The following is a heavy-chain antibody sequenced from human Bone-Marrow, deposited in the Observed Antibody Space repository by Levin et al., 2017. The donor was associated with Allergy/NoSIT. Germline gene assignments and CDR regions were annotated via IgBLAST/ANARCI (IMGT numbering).Heavy chain of an antibody. CDR3: ARDHVLANIPLVRAPDY. CDR2: ISDDGTKK. CDR1: GFTFTDYA. J-gene: IGHJ4*02. D-gene: IGHD3-10*01. Sequence: SCAASGFTFTDYAMHWVRQAPGKGLEWVAVISDDGTKKYYAESLKGRFAVSRDNSKNTVYLHMDSLRPDDSALYFCARDHVLANIPLVRAPDYWGQGTLVSVSS. V-gene: IGHV3-30*09.